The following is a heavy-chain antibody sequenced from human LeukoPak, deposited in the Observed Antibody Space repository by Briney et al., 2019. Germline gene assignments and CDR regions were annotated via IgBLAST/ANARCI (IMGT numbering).Heavy chain of an antibody. D-gene: IGHD5-12*01. CDR1: GGSVSSSTYY. V-gene: IGHV4-39*07. CDR3: ATQLDIVATKAINYFDY. CDR2: IYYSGST. Sequence: SETLSLTCTVSGGSVSSSTYYWGWIRQPPGKGLEWIGSIYYSGSTYSNPSLKGRVTISLDTSKNQFSLKLSSVTAADTAVYYCATQLDIVATKAINYFDYCGQGTLVTVSS. J-gene: IGHJ4*02.